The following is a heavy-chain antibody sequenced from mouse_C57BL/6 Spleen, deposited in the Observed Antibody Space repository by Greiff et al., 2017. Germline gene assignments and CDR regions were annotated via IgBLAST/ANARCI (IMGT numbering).Heavy chain of an antibody. CDR2: ISDGGSYT. D-gene: IGHD1-1*01. J-gene: IGHJ4*01. CDR1: GFTFSSYA. V-gene: IGHV5-4*03. CDR3: ARRGSSGGYYAMDY. Sequence: EVKLMESGGGLVKPGGSLKLSCAASGFTFSSYAMSWVRQTPEKRLEWVATISDGGSYTYYPDNVQGRFTISRDNAKNNLYLQMSHLKSEDTAMYYCARRGSSGGYYAMDYWGQGTSVTVSS.